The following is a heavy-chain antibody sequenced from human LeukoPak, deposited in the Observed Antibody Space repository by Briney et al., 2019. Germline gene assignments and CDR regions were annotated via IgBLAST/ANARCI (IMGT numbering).Heavy chain of an antibody. Sequence: GGSLRLSCAASGFTFDDYAMHWVRQAPGKGLEWVSLISWDGGSTYYADSVKGRFTISRDNSKNSLYLQMNSLRAEDTALYYCAKDKGPYDILTGQHDYWGQGTLVTVSS. D-gene: IGHD3-9*01. CDR3: AKDKGPYDILTGQHDY. V-gene: IGHV3-43D*03. CDR2: ISWDGGST. CDR1: GFTFDDYA. J-gene: IGHJ4*02.